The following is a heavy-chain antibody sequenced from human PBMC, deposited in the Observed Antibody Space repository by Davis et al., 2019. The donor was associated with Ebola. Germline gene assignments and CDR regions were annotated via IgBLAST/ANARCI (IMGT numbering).Heavy chain of an antibody. Sequence: PSETLSLTCTVSGGSISNGSTSDYYWNWIRQPPGKGLEWVGYVFLRGRTNYNPSLKSRLTISVDTSNQFSLRLTSVTPADTAVYYCARGRGDYSSSWFSYYNGQDVWGQGTTVTVSS. D-gene: IGHD6-13*01. CDR1: GGSISNGSTSDYY. J-gene: IGHJ6*02. CDR2: VFLRGRT. V-gene: IGHV4-61*08. CDR3: ARGRGDYSSSWFSYYNGQDV.